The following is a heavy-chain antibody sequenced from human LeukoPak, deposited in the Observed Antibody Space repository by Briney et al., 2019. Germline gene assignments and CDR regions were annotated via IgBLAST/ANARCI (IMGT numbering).Heavy chain of an antibody. D-gene: IGHD4-17*01. CDR1: GGSFSGYY. V-gene: IGHV4-34*01. Sequence: SETLSLTCAVYGGSFSGYYWSWIRQPPGKGLGWIGEINHGGSTNYNPSLKSRVTISVDTSKNQFSLKLSSVTAADTAVYYCARVPPTRRWFDPWGQGTLVTVSS. CDR2: INHGGST. J-gene: IGHJ5*02. CDR3: ARVPPTRRWFDP.